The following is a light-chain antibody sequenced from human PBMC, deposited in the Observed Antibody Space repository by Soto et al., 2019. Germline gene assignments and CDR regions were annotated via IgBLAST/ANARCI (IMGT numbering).Light chain of an antibody. V-gene: IGKV1-39*01. CDR1: QSISTS. CDR2: VAS. J-gene: IGKJ2*01. CDR3: QKSYSPPYT. Sequence: DIQMTQSPSSLSASVGDRVTIACRASQSISTSLNWYQQKPGKAPKLLIYVASSLQSGVPSRFRGSGSGKVFTLTISSLHHKDFELSFCQKSYSPPYTFGRGTKVDIK.